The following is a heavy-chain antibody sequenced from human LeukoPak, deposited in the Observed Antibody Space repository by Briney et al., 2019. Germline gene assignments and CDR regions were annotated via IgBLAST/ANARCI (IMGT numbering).Heavy chain of an antibody. CDR1: GYTFTGYY. Sequence: GASVKVSCKASGYTFTGYYMHWVRQAPGQGLEWMGWINPNSGGTNYAQKFQGRVTMTRDTSISTAYMELSRLRSDDTAVYYCARVRAEGYSSSWYYSPGFDYWGQGTLVTVSS. J-gene: IGHJ4*02. V-gene: IGHV1-2*02. D-gene: IGHD6-13*01. CDR2: INPNSGGT. CDR3: ARVRAEGYSSSWYYSPGFDY.